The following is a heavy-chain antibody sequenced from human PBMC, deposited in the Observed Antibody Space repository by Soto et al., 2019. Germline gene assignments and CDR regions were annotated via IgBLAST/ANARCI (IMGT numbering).Heavy chain of an antibody. CDR3: ARDYSTNWASDY. CDR1: GFTFSTYG. CDR2: ISNDGRNK. V-gene: IGHV3-30*03. D-gene: IGHD6-13*01. J-gene: IGHJ4*02. Sequence: PGGSLRLSCAASGFTFSTYGIHWVRQAPGKGLEWVAIISNDGRNKFYADSVKGRFTISRDNSKNTLYLQMNSLRTEDTAVYYCARDYSTNWASDYWGQGTLVTVSS.